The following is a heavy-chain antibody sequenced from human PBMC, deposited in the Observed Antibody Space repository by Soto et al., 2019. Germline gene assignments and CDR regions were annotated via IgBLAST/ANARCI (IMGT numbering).Heavy chain of an antibody. D-gene: IGHD6-13*01. J-gene: IGHJ6*02. V-gene: IGHV4-39*07. CDR2: IYWSGST. Sequence: PSETLSLTCTVSGGSISSSSYYWGWIRQPPGKGLEWIGYIYWSGSTNYNPSLKSRVTMSVDTSNNQFSLNLNSVTAADTAVYYCAREGSSSWSGDYGMDVWGQGTTVTVSS. CDR1: GGSISSSSYY. CDR3: AREGSSSWSGDYGMDV.